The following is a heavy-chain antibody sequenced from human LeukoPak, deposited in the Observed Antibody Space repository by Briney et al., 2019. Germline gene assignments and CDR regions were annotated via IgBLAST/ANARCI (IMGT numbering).Heavy chain of an antibody. J-gene: IGHJ5*02. D-gene: IGHD1-7*01. CDR1: GFTFSSYG. V-gene: IGHV3-33*01. Sequence: PGGSLRLSCAASGFTFSSYGMHWVRQAPGKGLEWVAVIWYDGSNKYYADSVKGRFTISRDNSKNTLYLQMNSLRAEDTAVYYCARHVGDWNYALDWFDPWGQGTLVTVSS. CDR3: ARHVGDWNYALDWFDP. CDR2: IWYDGSNK.